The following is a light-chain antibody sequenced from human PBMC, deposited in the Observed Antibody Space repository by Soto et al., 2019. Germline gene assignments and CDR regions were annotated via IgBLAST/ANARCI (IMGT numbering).Light chain of an antibody. CDR1: QSVSSSY. Sequence: EIVLTQSPGTLSLSPGERATLSCRASQSVSSSYLAWYQQKPGQAPRLLIYGASSRATGIPDRFSGSGSATDFTLTISGLEPEDFAVYYCQQYGSSPPYTFGQGTKLEIK. V-gene: IGKV3-20*01. J-gene: IGKJ2*01. CDR2: GAS. CDR3: QQYGSSPPYT.